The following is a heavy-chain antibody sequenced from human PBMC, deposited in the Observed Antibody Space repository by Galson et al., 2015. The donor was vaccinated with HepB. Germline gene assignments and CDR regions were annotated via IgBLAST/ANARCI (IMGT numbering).Heavy chain of an antibody. V-gene: IGHV3-30*03. CDR2: ISYDGSNK. D-gene: IGHD6-13*01. Sequence: SLRLYCAAYGFNFSSYWMSWVRQAPGKGLEWVAVISYDGSNKYYADSVKGRFTISRDNSKNTLYLQMNSLRAEDTAVYYCARGSRIVAWGWPRWFDPWGQGTLFTVSS. CDR3: ARGSRIVAWGWPRWFDP. J-gene: IGHJ5*02. CDR1: GFNFSSYW.